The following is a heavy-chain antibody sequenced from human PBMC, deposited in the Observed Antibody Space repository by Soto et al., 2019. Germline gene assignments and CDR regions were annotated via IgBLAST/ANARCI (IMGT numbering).Heavy chain of an antibody. D-gene: IGHD6-13*01. V-gene: IGHV4-31*03. Sequence: KTSETLSLTCTVSGDSISSSSYYWSWIRQHPGKGLEWIGYIHYSGNTRYNPSLKSRLTISVDTSKNQFSLMLSSLTAADTAVYFRARARVPYSSTWYRYDYYGMDIWGQGTTVTVSS. CDR2: IHYSGNT. CDR3: ARARVPYSSTWYRYDYYGMDI. CDR1: GDSISSSSYY. J-gene: IGHJ6*02.